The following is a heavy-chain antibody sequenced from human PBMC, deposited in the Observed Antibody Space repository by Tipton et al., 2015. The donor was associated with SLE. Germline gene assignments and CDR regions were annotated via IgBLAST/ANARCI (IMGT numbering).Heavy chain of an antibody. J-gene: IGHJ4*02. CDR3: AGDSSSLF. CDR1: GGSFSGYY. V-gene: IGHV4-34*01. Sequence: TLSLTCAVYGGSFSGYYWSWIRQPPGKGLEWIGEINHIGSTNYNPSLKSRVTISVDTSKNQFSLKLSSVTAADTAVYYCAGDSSSLFWGQGSLVTVSS. CDR2: INHIGST. D-gene: IGHD6-6*01.